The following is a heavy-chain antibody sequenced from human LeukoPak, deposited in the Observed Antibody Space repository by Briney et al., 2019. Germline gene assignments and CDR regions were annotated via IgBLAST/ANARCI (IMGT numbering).Heavy chain of an antibody. J-gene: IGHJ4*02. CDR3: ARGRYVWGSYRSGGFDY. CDR1: GGSISSSSYY. Sequence: PSETLSLTCTVSGGSISSSSYYWGWIRQPPGKGLEWIGSIYYSGSTYYNPSLKSRVTISVDTSKNQFSLKLSSVTAADTAVYYCARGRYVWGSYRSGGFDYWGQGTLVTVSS. CDR2: IYYSGST. D-gene: IGHD3-16*02. V-gene: IGHV4-39*07.